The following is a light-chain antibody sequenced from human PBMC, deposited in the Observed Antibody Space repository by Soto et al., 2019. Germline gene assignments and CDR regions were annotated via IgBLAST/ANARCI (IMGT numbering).Light chain of an antibody. CDR2: DAS. CDR1: QTFNSY. Sequence: DIQMTQSPSSLSASVGDRVTITCRASQTFNSYLNWYQQKPGGSPRLPIYDASNLQTGVPSRFSGSGSGTDFTLTISSLQPEDFATYFCQQSLTNPFTFGPGTTVHLK. CDR3: QQSLTNPFT. J-gene: IGKJ3*01. V-gene: IGKV1-39*01.